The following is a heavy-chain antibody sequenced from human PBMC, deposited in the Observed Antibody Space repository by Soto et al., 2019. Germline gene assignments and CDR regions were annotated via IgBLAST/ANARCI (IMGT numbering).Heavy chain of an antibody. CDR1: GFTFSDLY. D-gene: IGHD6-19*01. J-gene: IGHJ4*02. Sequence: PGGSLRLYCVVSGFTFSDLYMSWIRQAQGKGLEWISYISNSGTTIFYADSVKGRFTISRNNSKNSLYLQMNSLRAEDTGIYYCARDRRPHQWLGLADWGQGTMVTVSS. V-gene: IGHV3-11*01. CDR2: ISNSGTTI. CDR3: ARDRRPHQWLGLAD.